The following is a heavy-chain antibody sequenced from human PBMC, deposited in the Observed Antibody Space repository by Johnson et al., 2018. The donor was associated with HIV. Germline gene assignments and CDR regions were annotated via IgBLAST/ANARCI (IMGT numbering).Heavy chain of an antibody. D-gene: IGHD6-19*01. Sequence: VQLVESGGGLIQPGGSLRLSCAASGFTVSSNYMSWVRQAPGKGLEWVSVIYSGGSTYYADSVKGRFTISRDNSKNSLYLQMNSLRAEDTAVYCCARTRSGWAHDAFDIWGQGTMVTVSS. V-gene: IGHV3-53*01. J-gene: IGHJ3*02. CDR1: GFTVSSNY. CDR3: ARTRSGWAHDAFDI. CDR2: IYSGGST.